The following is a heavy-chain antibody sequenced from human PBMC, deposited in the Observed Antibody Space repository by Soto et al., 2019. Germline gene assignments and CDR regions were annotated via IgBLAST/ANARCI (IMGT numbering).Heavy chain of an antibody. CDR3: ARVGVVAASPSYWYFDL. J-gene: IGHJ2*01. CDR2: LYYTGTT. D-gene: IGHD2-15*01. V-gene: IGHV4-31*01. Sequence: QVHLQESGPGPVEPSQTLSLTCTVSGASISSGGYFWSWIRQFPGKGLEWIGDLYYTGTTSYNPSLMSQLAMSANTSKNQFSLRVTSVTVADTAIYYCARVGVVAASPSYWYFDLWGRGTLVTVSS. CDR1: GASISSGGYF.